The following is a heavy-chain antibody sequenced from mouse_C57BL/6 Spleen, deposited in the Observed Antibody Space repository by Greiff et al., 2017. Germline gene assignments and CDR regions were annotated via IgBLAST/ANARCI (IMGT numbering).Heavy chain of an antibody. Sequence: VQLVESGPELVKPGASVKISCKASGYAFSSSWMNWVKQRPGKGLEWIGRIYPGDGDTNYNGKFKGKATLTADKSSSTAYMQLSSLTSEDSAVYFCARESTGLAYWGQGTLVTVSA. V-gene: IGHV1-82*01. CDR1: GYAFSSSW. CDR3: ARESTGLAY. D-gene: IGHD5-1*01. CDR2: IYPGDGDT. J-gene: IGHJ3*01.